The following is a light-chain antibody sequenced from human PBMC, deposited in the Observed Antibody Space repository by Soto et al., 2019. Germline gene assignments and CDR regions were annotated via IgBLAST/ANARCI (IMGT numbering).Light chain of an antibody. Sequence: EIVLTQFPATLSLSPGERATLSCRASQSVSTYFAWYQQKPGQAPRLFIYDASNRATGIPARFSGSGSGTDFTLTISSLEPEDFAVYYCQQRISWPLTFGQGTKVDIK. J-gene: IGKJ1*01. CDR2: DAS. CDR1: QSVSTY. V-gene: IGKV3-11*01. CDR3: QQRISWPLT.